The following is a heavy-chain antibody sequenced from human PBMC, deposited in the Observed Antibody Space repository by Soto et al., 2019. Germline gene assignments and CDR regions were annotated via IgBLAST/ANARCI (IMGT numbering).Heavy chain of an antibody. CDR3: VSPWNY. J-gene: IGHJ4*02. CDR1: GYTFTGYY. Sequence: QVQLVQSGAEVKKPGASVKVSCKASGYTFTGYYMHWVRQAPGQGLEWMGWINPNNGDTKYAQKFQGRVTMTRATSISTAYMELSGLRSADTAVYYCVSPWNYWGQGTLVTVSS. D-gene: IGHD1-1*01. V-gene: IGHV1-2*02. CDR2: INPNNGDT.